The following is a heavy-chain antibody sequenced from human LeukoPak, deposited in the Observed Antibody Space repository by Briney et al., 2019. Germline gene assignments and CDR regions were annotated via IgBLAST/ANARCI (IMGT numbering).Heavy chain of an antibody. J-gene: IGHJ4*02. D-gene: IGHD4-17*01. Sequence: PGGSLRLSCAASGFTFSSYAMSWVRQAPGKGLEWVSAISGSGGSTYYADSVKGRFTISRDNSKNTLYLQMNSLRAEDTAVYYCAKSDAYDYGDPTGTRIVTHFDYWGQGTLVTVSS. V-gene: IGHV3-23*01. CDR1: GFTFSSYA. CDR2: ISGSGGST. CDR3: AKSDAYDYGDPTGTRIVTHFDY.